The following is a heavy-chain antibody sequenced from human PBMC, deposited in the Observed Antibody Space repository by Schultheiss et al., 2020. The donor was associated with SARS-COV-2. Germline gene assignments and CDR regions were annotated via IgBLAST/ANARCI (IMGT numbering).Heavy chain of an antibody. CDR2: ISSSGDGT. CDR1: GFTCSDYA. J-gene: IGHJ4*02. CDR3: ASSQEWLRFDY. D-gene: IGHD5-12*01. V-gene: IGHV3-23*01. Sequence: GGSLRLSCGVSGFTCSDYAMSWVRQAPGKGLQWVSRISSSGDGTYYADSVKGRFTISRDNSKDTLYLQMNSLRAEDTAVYYCASSQEWLRFDYWGQGTLVTVSS.